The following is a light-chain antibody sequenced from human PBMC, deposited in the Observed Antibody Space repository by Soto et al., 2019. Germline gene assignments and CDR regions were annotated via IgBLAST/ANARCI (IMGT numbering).Light chain of an antibody. J-gene: IGKJ4*01. CDR2: GAS. CDR3: QQYDIAPLT. Sequence: DIQMTQSPSSLTASIGDRVTISCRASQGFSNSLAWYQQKPGKVPTLLIYGASILQSGVPSRFSGSGSGTEFTLTISCLQPEDVATYFCQQYDIAPLTFGGGTKVEIK. CDR1: QGFSNS. V-gene: IGKV1-27*01.